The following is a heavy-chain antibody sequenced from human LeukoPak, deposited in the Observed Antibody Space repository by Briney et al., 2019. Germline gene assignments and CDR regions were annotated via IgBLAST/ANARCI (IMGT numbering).Heavy chain of an antibody. CDR1: GGTFSSYA. D-gene: IGHD4-17*01. J-gene: IGHJ6*03. Sequence: SVQVSCKASGGTFSSYAISWVRQAPGQGLEGMGGIIPIFGTANYAQKFQGRVTITADESTSTAYMELSSLRSEDTAVYYCARDSAVTMDYYYYMDVWGKGTTVTISS. CDR2: IIPIFGTA. V-gene: IGHV1-69*01. CDR3: ARDSAVTMDYYYYMDV.